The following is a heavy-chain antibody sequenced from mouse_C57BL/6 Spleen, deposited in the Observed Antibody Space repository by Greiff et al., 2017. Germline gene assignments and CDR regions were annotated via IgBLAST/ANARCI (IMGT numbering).Heavy chain of an antibody. CDR2: INPNNGGT. CDR1: GYTFTDYY. V-gene: IGHV1-26*01. Sequence: EVKLQQSGPELVKPGASVKISCKASGYTFTDYYMNWVKQSHGKSLEWIGDINPNNGGTSYNQKFKGKATLTVDKSSSTAYMELRSLTSEDSAVYYCARDDGYYVVFLDYWGQGTTLTVSS. CDR3: ARDDGYYVVFLDY. J-gene: IGHJ2*01. D-gene: IGHD2-3*01.